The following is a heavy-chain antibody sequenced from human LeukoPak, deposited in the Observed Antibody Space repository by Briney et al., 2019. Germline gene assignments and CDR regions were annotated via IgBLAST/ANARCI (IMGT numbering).Heavy chain of an antibody. Sequence: ASVKVSCKASGYTFTNYAISWVRQAPGQGLEWMGWISAYNGNTNYARKLQGRVTMTTDTSTSTAYMELRSLRSDDTAVYYCARFSLGAAAAGFDPWGQGTLVTVSS. CDR1: GYTFTNYA. V-gene: IGHV1-18*01. CDR2: ISAYNGNT. J-gene: IGHJ5*02. CDR3: ARFSLGAAAAGFDP. D-gene: IGHD6-13*01.